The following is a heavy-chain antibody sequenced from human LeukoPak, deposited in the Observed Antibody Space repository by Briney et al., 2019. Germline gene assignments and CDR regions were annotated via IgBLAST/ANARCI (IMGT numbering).Heavy chain of an antibody. Sequence: SETLSLTCSVSGGSVNSGRFYWTWIRQPPGKGLEWIGYIYYDWSTNYNPSLMSRVSISVDTSKNQFSLKLTSVTAADTAVYYCARGRAGAGSPFDYWGQGTLVTVSS. J-gene: IGHJ4*02. V-gene: IGHV4-61*01. CDR2: IYYDWST. CDR1: GGSVNSGRFY. D-gene: IGHD6-13*01. CDR3: ARGRAGAGSPFDY.